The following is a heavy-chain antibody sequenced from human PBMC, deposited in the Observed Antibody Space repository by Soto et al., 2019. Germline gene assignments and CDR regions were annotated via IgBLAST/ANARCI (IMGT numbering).Heavy chain of an antibody. CDR2: ISYDGSNK. V-gene: IGHV3-30*18. Sequence: GGSLRLSCAASGFTFSSYGMHWVRQAPGKGLEWVAVISYDGSNKYYADSVKGRFTISRDNSKNTLYLQMNSLRAEDTAVYYCAKDRATVTYYFDYWGQGTLVTVSS. CDR1: GFTFSSYG. J-gene: IGHJ4*02. D-gene: IGHD4-17*01. CDR3: AKDRATVTYYFDY.